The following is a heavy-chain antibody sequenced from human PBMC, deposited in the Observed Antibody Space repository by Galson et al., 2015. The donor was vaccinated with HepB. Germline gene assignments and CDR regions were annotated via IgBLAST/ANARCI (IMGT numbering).Heavy chain of an antibody. J-gene: IGHJ6*03. V-gene: IGHV1-18*01. CDR2: TSAHNGNT. CDR3: ARGYCSSTSCPWDYYYYYMDV. D-gene: IGHD2-2*01. CDR1: GYTFTSYG. Sequence: SVKVSCKASGYTFTSYGISWVRQAPGQGLEWMGWTSAHNGNTNYAQKLQGRVTMTTDTSTSTAYMELRSLRSDDTAVYYCARGYCSSTSCPWDYYYYYMDVWGKGTTVTVSS.